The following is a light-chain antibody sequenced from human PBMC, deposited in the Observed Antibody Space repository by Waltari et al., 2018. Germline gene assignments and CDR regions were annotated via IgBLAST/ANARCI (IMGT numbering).Light chain of an antibody. CDR1: SSDVGGFSL. CDR3: SSDGGYNNYV. Sequence: QSALTQPPSPSGSPGQSVTFSCTGTSSDVGGFSLVSWFQQHPGKAPKRIIYEVDKLHSGFPECFAGAKSGNTSSLTVAGLQAEDEADYYCSSDGGYNNYVFGSWTKVTVL. V-gene: IGLV2-8*01. CDR2: EVD. J-gene: IGLJ1*01.